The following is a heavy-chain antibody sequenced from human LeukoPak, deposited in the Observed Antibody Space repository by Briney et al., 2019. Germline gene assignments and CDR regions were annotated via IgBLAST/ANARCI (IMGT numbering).Heavy chain of an antibody. V-gene: IGHV4-34*01. CDR1: DGSFSGYY. CDR3: ARVHGYYDILTGYYRYYFDY. CDR2: INHSGST. Sequence: SQTLSLTCAVYDGSFSGYYWTWIRQPPGKGLEWIGEINHSGSTIYNPSLKSRMTISVDTSKNQLSLKLPSVTAADMAVYYCARVHGYYDILTGYYRYYFDYWGQGTLVTVSS. J-gene: IGHJ4*02. D-gene: IGHD3-9*01.